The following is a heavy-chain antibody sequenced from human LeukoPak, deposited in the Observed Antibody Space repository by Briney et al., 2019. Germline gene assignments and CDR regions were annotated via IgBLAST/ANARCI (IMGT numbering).Heavy chain of an antibody. CDR2: IYSGGST. Sequence: SGGSLRLSCAASGFTVSSNYMSWVRQAPGKGLEWVSVIYSGGSTYYADSVKGRFTISRDNSKNTLYVQMNSLRAEDTAIYYCAGTYYYGSGRIKYYFDYWGQGSLVTVSS. V-gene: IGHV3-66*01. D-gene: IGHD3-10*01. CDR3: AGTYYYGSGRIKYYFDY. CDR1: GFTVSSNY. J-gene: IGHJ4*02.